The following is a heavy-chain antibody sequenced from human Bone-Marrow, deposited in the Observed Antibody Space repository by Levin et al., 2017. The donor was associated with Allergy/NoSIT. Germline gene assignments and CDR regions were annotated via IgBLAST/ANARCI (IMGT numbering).Heavy chain of an antibody. CDR2: IHGGNGNT. J-gene: IGHJ6*02. CDR1: GYTFTSSA. CDR3: VRDTAGYYYGMDV. D-gene: IGHD4-17*01. V-gene: IGHV1-3*01. Sequence: ASVKVSCKASGYTFTSSAIHWVRQAPGQRLEWMGWIHGGNGNTKYSQKFQGRVTIIRDTSASTAYMELSSLRSEDTAVYYCVRDTAGYYYGMDVWGQGTTVTVSS.